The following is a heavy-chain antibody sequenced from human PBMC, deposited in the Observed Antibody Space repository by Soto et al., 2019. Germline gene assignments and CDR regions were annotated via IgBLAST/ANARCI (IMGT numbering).Heavy chain of an antibody. CDR3: ARPSIQAPGTY. CDR1: GFSFSNYA. D-gene: IGHD6-13*01. Sequence: GGSLRLACVASGFSFSNYAMSWVRQAPGKGLQWVAVISGGSATTDYADSVKGRFTISRDNSQNTVYLELNSLRAEDTAIYYCARPSIQAPGTYWGQGTLVTVSS. V-gene: IGHV3-23*01. CDR2: ISGGSATT. J-gene: IGHJ4*02.